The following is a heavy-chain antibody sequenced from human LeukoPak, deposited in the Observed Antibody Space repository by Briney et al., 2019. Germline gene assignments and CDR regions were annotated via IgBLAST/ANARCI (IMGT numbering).Heavy chain of an antibody. CDR2: INHSGST. J-gene: IGHJ4*02. CDR1: GGSFSGYY. Sequence: SETLSLTCAVYGGSFSGYYWSWIRQPPGKGLEWIGEINHSGSTNYNPSLKSRVTRSVDTSKNQFSLKLRSVTAADTAVYYCASLDSYEGYYFDYWGQGTLVTVSS. V-gene: IGHV4-34*01. D-gene: IGHD5-18*01. CDR3: ASLDSYEGYYFDY.